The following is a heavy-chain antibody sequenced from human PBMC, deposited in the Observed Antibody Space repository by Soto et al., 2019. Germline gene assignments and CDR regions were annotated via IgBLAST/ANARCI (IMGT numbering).Heavy chain of an antibody. D-gene: IGHD6-6*01. CDR3: ARGARARQFYYYYGMDV. CDR1: GFTFSSYA. V-gene: IGHV3-23*01. Sequence: GGSLRLSCAASGFTFSSYAMSWVRQAPGKGLEWVSAISGSGGSTYYADSVKGRFTISRDNSKNTLYLQMNSLRAEDTAVYYCARGARARQFYYYYGMDVWGQGTTVTVSS. CDR2: ISGSGGST. J-gene: IGHJ6*02.